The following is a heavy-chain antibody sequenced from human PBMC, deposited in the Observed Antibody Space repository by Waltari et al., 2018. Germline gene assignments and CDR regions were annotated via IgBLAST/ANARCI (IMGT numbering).Heavy chain of an antibody. J-gene: IGHJ4*02. Sequence: QLQLQESGPGLVKPSETLSLTCPVSGGSISSSSYYWGWLRQPPGKGLEWIGSIYYSGSTYYNPSLKSRVTISVDTSKNQFSLKLSSVTAADTAVYYCARQSGYCSSTSCPFDYWGQGTLVTVSS. CDR1: GGSISSSSYY. CDR2: IYYSGST. CDR3: ARQSGYCSSTSCPFDY. V-gene: IGHV4-39*01. D-gene: IGHD2-2*01.